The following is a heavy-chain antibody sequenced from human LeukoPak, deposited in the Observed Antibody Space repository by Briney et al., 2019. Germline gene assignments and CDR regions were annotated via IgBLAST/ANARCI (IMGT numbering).Heavy chain of an antibody. Sequence: GGTLRLSCAASEFTFSSYAMSWVRQAPGKGLEWVSAISGSGGSTYYGDSVKGRFTISRDNSKNTLDLQMNSLRAEDTAIYYCAKEPSCSGGSCYYFDYWGQGTLVTVSS. J-gene: IGHJ4*02. V-gene: IGHV3-23*01. CDR2: ISGSGGST. D-gene: IGHD2-15*01. CDR3: AKEPSCSGGSCYYFDY. CDR1: EFTFSSYA.